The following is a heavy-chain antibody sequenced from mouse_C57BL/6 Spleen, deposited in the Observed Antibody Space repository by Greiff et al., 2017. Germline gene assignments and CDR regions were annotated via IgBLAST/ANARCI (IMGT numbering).Heavy chain of an antibody. V-gene: IGHV1-55*01. CDR1: GYTFTSYW. CDR2: IYPGSGST. J-gene: IGHJ3*01. D-gene: IGHD2-1*01. Sequence: VQLQQPGAELVKPGASVKMSCKASGYTFTSYWITWVKQRPGQGLEWIGDIYPGSGSTNYNEKFKSKATLTVDTSSSTAYMQLSSLTSEDSAVYYCARRGGNFPWFAYWGQGTLVTVSA. CDR3: ARRGGNFPWFAY.